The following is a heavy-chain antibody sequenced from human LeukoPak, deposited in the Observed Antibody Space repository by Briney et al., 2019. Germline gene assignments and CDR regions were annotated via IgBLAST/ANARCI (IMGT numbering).Heavy chain of an antibody. J-gene: IGHJ4*02. Sequence: SETLPLTCTVSGGSISSYYWSWIRQPPGKGLEWIGYIYYSGSTNYNPSLKSRVTISVDTSKNQFSLKLSSVTAADTAVYYCARDRDNSACSFDYWGQGTLVTVSS. CDR3: ARDRDNSACSFDY. CDR1: GGSISSYY. CDR2: IYYSGST. V-gene: IGHV4-59*01. D-gene: IGHD6-25*01.